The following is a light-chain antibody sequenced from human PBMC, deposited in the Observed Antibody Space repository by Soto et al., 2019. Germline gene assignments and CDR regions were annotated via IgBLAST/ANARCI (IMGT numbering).Light chain of an antibody. CDR1: SSNIGTNT. CDR2: SNN. Sequence: QSALTQPPSASGTPGQRVTISCSGSSSNIGTNTVNWYQQFPVTAPKVLIYSNNQRPSGVPDRFSGSKSGASASLAISGLQSEDEADYYCAAWDDSLKAWVFGGGTKLTVL. CDR3: AAWDDSLKAWV. J-gene: IGLJ3*02. V-gene: IGLV1-44*01.